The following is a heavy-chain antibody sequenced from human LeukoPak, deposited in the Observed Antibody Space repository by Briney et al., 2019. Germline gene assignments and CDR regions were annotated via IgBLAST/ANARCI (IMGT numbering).Heavy chain of an antibody. CDR2: ISGSGGST. CDR1: GSTFSSYA. J-gene: IGHJ4*02. Sequence: TGGSLRLSCAASGSTFSSYAMSWVRQAPGKGLEWVSAISGSGGSTYYADSVKGRFTISRDNSKNTLYLQMNSLRAEDTAVYYCAKAPTSNYYGSGSYYNAPVDWGQGTLVTVSS. CDR3: AKAPTSNYYGSGSYYNAPVD. V-gene: IGHV3-23*01. D-gene: IGHD3-10*01.